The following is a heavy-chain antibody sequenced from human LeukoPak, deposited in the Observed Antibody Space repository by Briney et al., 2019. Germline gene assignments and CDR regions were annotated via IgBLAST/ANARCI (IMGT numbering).Heavy chain of an antibody. J-gene: IGHJ4*02. Sequence: ASVKVSCKASGYTFTGYYMHWVRQAPGQGLERMGRINPNSGGTNYAQKFQGRVTMTRDTSISTAYMELSRLRSDDTAVYYCARGSRRYSSSWYGVYWGQGTLVTVSS. V-gene: IGHV1-2*06. CDR1: GYTFTGYY. D-gene: IGHD6-13*01. CDR2: INPNSGGT. CDR3: ARGSRRYSSSWYGVY.